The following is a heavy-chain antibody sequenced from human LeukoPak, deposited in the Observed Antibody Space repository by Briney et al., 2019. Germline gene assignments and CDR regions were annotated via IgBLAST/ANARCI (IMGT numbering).Heavy chain of an antibody. CDR2: INHSGST. Sequence: SGTLSLTCAVYGGSFSGYYWSWIRQPPGKGLEWIGEINHSGSTNYNPSLKSRVTISVDTSKNQFSLKLSSVTAADTAVYYCARVAATATRNWFDPWGQGTLVTVSS. CDR3: ARVAATATRNWFDP. D-gene: IGHD6-6*01. V-gene: IGHV4-34*01. J-gene: IGHJ5*02. CDR1: GGSFSGYY.